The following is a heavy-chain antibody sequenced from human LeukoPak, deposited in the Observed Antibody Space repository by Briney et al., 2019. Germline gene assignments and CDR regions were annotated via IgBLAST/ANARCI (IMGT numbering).Heavy chain of an antibody. CDR1: GYAIGSSDY. D-gene: IGHD2-21*01. CDR3: ASVVSQAAPDWYMDV. J-gene: IGHJ2*01. CDR2: VNFHGTS. V-gene: IGHV4-38-2*01. Sequence: SETLSLTCDVSGYAIGSSDYWGWLRQPPGRGLQWIGHVNFHGTSAYNASLRGRVTISIKASKNRFSLRLASVTGADAAIYYCASVVSQAAPDWYMDVWGGGTVVIVAS.